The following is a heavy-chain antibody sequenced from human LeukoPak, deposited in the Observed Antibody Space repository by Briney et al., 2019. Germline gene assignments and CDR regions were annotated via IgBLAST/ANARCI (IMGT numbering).Heavy chain of an antibody. V-gene: IGHV3-21*01. Sequence: GGSLRLSCAASGFTFSDSSMNWVRQAPGKGLEWVSSISYSSTYIYYADSVKGRFTVSRDNAKNSLYVQMNSLRSEDTAIYYCARGFLTGGAFDIWGKGTMVTVSS. CDR2: ISYSSTYI. D-gene: IGHD3-9*01. J-gene: IGHJ3*02. CDR3: ARGFLTGGAFDI. CDR1: GFTFSDSS.